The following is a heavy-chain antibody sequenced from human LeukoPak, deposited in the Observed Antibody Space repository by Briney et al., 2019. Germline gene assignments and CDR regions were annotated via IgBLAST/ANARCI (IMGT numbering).Heavy chain of an antibody. CDR2: ISSSSSYI. J-gene: IGHJ4*02. V-gene: IGHV3-21*01. CDR1: GFTFSSYS. CDR3: ARVSSVPTPRALDY. D-gene: IGHD4/OR15-4a*01. Sequence: PGGSLRLSCAASGFTFSSYSMNWVRQAPGKGLEWVSSISSSSSYIYYADSVKGRFTISRDNAKSSLYLQMNSLRGEDTAVYYCARVSSVPTPRALDYWGQGTLVTVSS.